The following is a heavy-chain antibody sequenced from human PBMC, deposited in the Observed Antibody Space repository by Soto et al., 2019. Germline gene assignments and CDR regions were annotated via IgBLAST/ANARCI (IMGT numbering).Heavy chain of an antibody. CDR2: INPYTGAA. D-gene: IGHD4-17*01. Sequence: ASVKVSCKASGYTFTDYYIHWVRQAPGQGLEWMGWINPYTGAALYAQDFQGRVSMTRDTSISTAYMELSRLRSDDTAVYYCATGDSADYLPITVYWGQGALVTVSP. CDR1: GYTFTDYY. V-gene: IGHV1-2*02. CDR3: ATGDSADYLPITVY. J-gene: IGHJ4*02.